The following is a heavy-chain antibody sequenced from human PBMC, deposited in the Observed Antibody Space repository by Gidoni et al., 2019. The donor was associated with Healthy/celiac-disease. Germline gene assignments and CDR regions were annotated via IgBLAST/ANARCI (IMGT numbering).Heavy chain of an antibody. Sequence: QVQLVQSGSEVKKPGSSVKVSCTASGGTFSSYTISWVRQAPGQGLEWRGGIIPIFGTANYEQKFQGRVTITADESTSTAYMELSSLRSEDTAVYYCAREYKGALDYWGQGTLVTVSS. CDR2: IIPIFGTA. CDR1: GGTFSSYT. J-gene: IGHJ4*02. V-gene: IGHV1-69*01. CDR3: AREYKGALDY. D-gene: IGHD1-20*01.